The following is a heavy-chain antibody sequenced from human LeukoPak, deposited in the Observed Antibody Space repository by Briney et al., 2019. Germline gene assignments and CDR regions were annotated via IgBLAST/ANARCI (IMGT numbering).Heavy chain of an antibody. CDR3: ARDSNLSFDL. CDR2: INIDGTST. CDR1: GFTFTTHW. J-gene: IGHJ4*02. D-gene: IGHD1-14*01. Sequence: GGSLRHSCAASGFTFTTHWMHWVRQAPGKGLVWVSHINIDGTSTTYADSVKGRFTISRDNAKNTLYLQMSSLRAEDTAVYYCARDSNLSFDLWSQGTLVTVSS. V-gene: IGHV3-74*01.